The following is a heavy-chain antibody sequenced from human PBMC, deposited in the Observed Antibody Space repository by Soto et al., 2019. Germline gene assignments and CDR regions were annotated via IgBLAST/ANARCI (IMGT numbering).Heavy chain of an antibody. CDR3: ARVGYYDSSVPGWFDP. CDR1: GGSISSGGYY. CDR2: IYYSGST. V-gene: IGHV4-31*03. Sequence: QVQLQESGPGLVKPSQTLSLTCTVSGGSISSGGYYWSWIRQHPGKGLEWIGYIYYSGSTYYNPSLKSRVTISVATSKNQFSLKLSSVTAADTAVYYCARVGYYDSSVPGWFDPWGQGTLVTVSS. J-gene: IGHJ5*02. D-gene: IGHD3-22*01.